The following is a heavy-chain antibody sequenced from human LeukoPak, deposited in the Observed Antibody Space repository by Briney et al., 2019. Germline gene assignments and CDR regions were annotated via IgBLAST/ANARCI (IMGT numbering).Heavy chain of an antibody. J-gene: IGHJ4*02. CDR1: GFTFSIYS. D-gene: IGHD2-2*01. CDR2: ISSSGSSI. CDR3: AGGPSCSSTSCYTTGLFDY. V-gene: IGHV3-21*01. Sequence: GGSLRLSCAASGFTFSIYSMNWVRQAPGKGLEWVSSISSSGSSIYYADSLRGRFTVSRDNAKNSLFLQMNSLRDEDTAVYFCAGGPSCSSTSCYTTGLFDYWGQGTLVTVSS.